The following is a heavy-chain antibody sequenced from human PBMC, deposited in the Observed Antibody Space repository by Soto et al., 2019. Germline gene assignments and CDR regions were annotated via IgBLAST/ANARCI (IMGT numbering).Heavy chain of an antibody. CDR3: AREPADYYGSVSDGDS. D-gene: IGHD3-10*01. Sequence: PGGSLRLSCAASGFTFSSYAMSWVRQAPGKGLEWVSAITGSSNYIYYADSVRGRFTISRDNAKKSLYLQMNSLRAEDTAVYFCAREPADYYGSVSDGDSWGQGTLVTVSS. CDR2: ITGSSNYI. V-gene: IGHV3-21*01. J-gene: IGHJ4*02. CDR1: GFTFSSYA.